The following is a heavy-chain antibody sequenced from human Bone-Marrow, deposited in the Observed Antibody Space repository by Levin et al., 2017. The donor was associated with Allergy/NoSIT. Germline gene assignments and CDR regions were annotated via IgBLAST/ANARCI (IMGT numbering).Heavy chain of an antibody. V-gene: IGHV3-21*01. Sequence: GGSLRLSCAASGFTFSTYSMNWVRQAPGKGLEWVSSISASSTYIYYADSVKGRFTISRDNAKNSLFLQMNSLIAEDTAVYYCAWYSRSSNLFDFWGQGTLVTVSS. CDR3: AWYSRSSNLFDF. D-gene: IGHD6-6*01. CDR2: ISASSTYI. J-gene: IGHJ4*02. CDR1: GFTFSTYS.